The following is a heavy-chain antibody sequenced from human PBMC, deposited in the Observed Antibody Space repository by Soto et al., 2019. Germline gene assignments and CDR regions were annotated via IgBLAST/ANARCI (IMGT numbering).Heavy chain of an antibody. CDR1: GFTFGDYA. V-gene: IGHV3-49*03. D-gene: IGHD3-9*01. CDR2: IRSKAYGGTT. Sequence: PGGSLRLSCTASGFTFGDYAMSWFRQAPGKGLEWVGFIRSKAYGGTTEYAASVKGRFTISRDDSKSIAYLQMNSLKTEDTAVYYCTREAYDILTGYYERVVHEPLDAFDIWGQGTMVTVSS. J-gene: IGHJ3*02. CDR3: TREAYDILTGYYERVVHEPLDAFDI.